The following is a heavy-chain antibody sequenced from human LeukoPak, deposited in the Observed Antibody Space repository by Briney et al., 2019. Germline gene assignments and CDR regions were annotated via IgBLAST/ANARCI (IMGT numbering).Heavy chain of an antibody. Sequence: GASVTVSCKASGYTFTGYYMHWVRQAPGQGLEWMGWINPNSGGTNYAQKFQGRVTMTRDTSISTAYMELSRLRSDDTAVYYCARPLTPYCSSTSCQYIGEWWFDPWGQGTLVTVSS. D-gene: IGHD2-2*01. CDR1: GYTFTGYY. CDR2: INPNSGGT. V-gene: IGHV1-2*02. J-gene: IGHJ5*02. CDR3: ARPLTPYCSSTSCQYIGEWWFDP.